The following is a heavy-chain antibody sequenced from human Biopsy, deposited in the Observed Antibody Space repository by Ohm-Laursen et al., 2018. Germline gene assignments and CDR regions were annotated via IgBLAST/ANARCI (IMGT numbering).Heavy chain of an antibody. CDR3: GNEVHGRDY. CDR1: GKTFSDYQ. D-gene: IGHD2-15*01. J-gene: IGHJ4*02. V-gene: IGHV4-34*08. CDR2: INQAGTT. Sequence: PSDTLSLTCAVFGKTFSDYQWSWIRQPPGKGLEWIGQINQAGTTNYNPSLKSRVSISADASKYEFSLRLTSVTAADTAVYLCGNEVHGRDYWGLGAQVTVPS.